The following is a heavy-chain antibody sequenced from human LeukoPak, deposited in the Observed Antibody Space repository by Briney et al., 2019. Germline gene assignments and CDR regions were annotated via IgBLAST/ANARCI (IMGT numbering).Heavy chain of an antibody. CDR2: ISGDGGST. CDR1: GFSFDTYA. Sequence: GGSLRLSCAASGFSFDTYAMTWVRQAPGKGLEWVSGISGDGGSTYYAVSVKGRFTISRDNSKNTLYLQMNSLRGEDAAVYSCARGGIPTGPYYYFYYMDVWGKGTAVTVSS. J-gene: IGHJ6*03. D-gene: IGHD3-10*01. V-gene: IGHV3-23*01. CDR3: ARGGIPTGPYYYFYYMDV.